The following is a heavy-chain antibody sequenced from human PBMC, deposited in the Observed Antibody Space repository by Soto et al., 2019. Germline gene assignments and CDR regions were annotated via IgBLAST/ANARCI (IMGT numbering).Heavy chain of an antibody. D-gene: IGHD6-6*01. CDR2: ISSSSSTM. CDR1: GFSFSNYS. Sequence: GGSLRLSCAAFGFSFSNYSMIWVRQAPGKGLEWVSYISSSSSTMYYADSLKGRFTISRDNAKNSLFLQMSSLRDEDTAVYYRAKARYTSSPPDYYFYGMDVWGQGTTVTVSS. V-gene: IGHV3-48*02. CDR3: AKARYTSSPPDYYFYGMDV. J-gene: IGHJ6*02.